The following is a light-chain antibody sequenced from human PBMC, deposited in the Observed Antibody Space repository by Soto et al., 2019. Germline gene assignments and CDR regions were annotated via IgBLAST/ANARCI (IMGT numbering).Light chain of an antibody. Sequence: DIQMTQSPSSLSASIGDRVTLTCRASQSIGTNVNWYQQRPGKAPKLLIYAVSSLQSGVSSTFSGSGSVADLTLSMNSLPREDFETYDCQQTWRAPPMFGQGTKVEIK. CDR1: QSIGTN. CDR2: AVS. V-gene: IGKV1-39*01. J-gene: IGKJ1*01. CDR3: QQTWRAPPM.